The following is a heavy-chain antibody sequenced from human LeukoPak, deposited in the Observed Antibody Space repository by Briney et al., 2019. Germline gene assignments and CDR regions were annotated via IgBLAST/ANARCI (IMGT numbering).Heavy chain of an antibody. CDR3: AVYCTNGVCYRQTPDMSDY. D-gene: IGHD2-8*01. J-gene: IGHJ4*02. V-gene: IGHV1-69*02. Sequence: ASVKVSCKASGYTFTSYYMHWVRQAPGQGLEWMGRIIPILGIANYAQKFQGRVTITADKSTSTAYMELSSLRSEDTAVYYCAVYCTNGVCYRQTPDMSDYWGQGTLVTVSS. CDR1: GYTFTSYY. CDR2: IIPILGIA.